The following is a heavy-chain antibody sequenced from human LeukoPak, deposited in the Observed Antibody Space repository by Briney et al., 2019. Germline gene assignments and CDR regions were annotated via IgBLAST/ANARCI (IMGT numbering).Heavy chain of an antibody. V-gene: IGHV1-69*01. CDR3: ARDPGGDFWSDDRSESDWFDP. J-gene: IGHJ5*02. CDR2: IIPIFGTA. Sequence: GSSVKVSCKASGGTFSSYAISWVRQAPGQGLGWMGGIIPIFGTANYAQKFQGRVTITADESTSTAYMELSSLRSEDTAVYYCARDPGGDFWSDDRSESDWFDPWGQGTLVTVSS. CDR1: GGTFSSYA. D-gene: IGHD3-3*01.